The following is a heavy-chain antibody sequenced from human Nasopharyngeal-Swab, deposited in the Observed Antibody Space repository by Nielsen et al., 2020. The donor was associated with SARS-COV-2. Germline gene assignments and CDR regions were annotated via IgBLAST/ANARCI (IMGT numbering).Heavy chain of an antibody. Sequence: GESLKISCAASGFTFSSYAMSWVRQAPGKGLEWVSGVSGSGVSTYYADSVKGRFTISRDNSNNKLYVLMNSLRAEDTAIYYCAKDLNSNFLNYMDVWGKGTTVSVSS. CDR1: GFTFSSYA. CDR2: VSGSGVST. D-gene: IGHD4-11*01. V-gene: IGHV3-23*01. J-gene: IGHJ6*03. CDR3: AKDLNSNFLNYMDV.